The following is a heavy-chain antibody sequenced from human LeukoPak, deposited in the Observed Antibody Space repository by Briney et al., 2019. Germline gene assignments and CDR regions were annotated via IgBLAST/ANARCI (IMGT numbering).Heavy chain of an antibody. J-gene: IGHJ3*02. CDR3: AREGSHDAFDI. Sequence: GGSLRLSCAASGFTFSSYEMNWVRQAPGKGLEWVSYITSSSSSRYYADSVKGRFTISRDNAKNSLYLQMNSLRAEDTAVYYCAREGSHDAFDIWGQGTTVTVSS. V-gene: IGHV3-48*03. D-gene: IGHD3-10*01. CDR1: GFTFSSYE. CDR2: ITSSSSSR.